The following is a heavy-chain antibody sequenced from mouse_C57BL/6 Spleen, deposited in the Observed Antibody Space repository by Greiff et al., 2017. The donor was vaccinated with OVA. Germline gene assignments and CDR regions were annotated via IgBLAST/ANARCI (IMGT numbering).Heavy chain of an antibody. CDR2: ISYSGST. D-gene: IGHD1-1*01. CDR3: ARDRDYGSSYWYFDV. V-gene: IGHV3-1*01. CDR1: GYSITSGYD. J-gene: IGHJ1*03. Sequence: DVQLQESGPGMVKPSQSLSLTCTVTGYSITSGYDWHWIRHFPGNKLEWMGYISYSGSTNYNPSLKSRISITHDTSKNHFFLKLNSVTTEDTATYYCARDRDYGSSYWYFDVWGTGTTVTVSS.